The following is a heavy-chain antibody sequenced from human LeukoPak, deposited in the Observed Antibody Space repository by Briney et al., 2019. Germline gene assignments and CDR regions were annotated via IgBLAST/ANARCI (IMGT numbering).Heavy chain of an antibody. Sequence: GGSLRLSCAASGFTVSIAWMTWIRQAPGKGLEWVGRIKSETNGGTIDYAAPVKGRFTISRDDSKNTVYLQMNSLETEDTAMYYCTTGGSIYGYHAFANWGQGTMVTVSS. V-gene: IGHV3-15*01. J-gene: IGHJ3*02. CDR2: IKSETNGGTI. CDR1: GFTVSIAW. D-gene: IGHD5-18*01. CDR3: TTGGSIYGYHAFAN.